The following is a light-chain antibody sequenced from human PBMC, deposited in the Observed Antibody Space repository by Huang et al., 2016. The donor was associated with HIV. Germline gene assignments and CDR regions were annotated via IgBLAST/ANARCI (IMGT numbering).Light chain of an antibody. CDR3: QQYNNWPRT. CDR1: QSVSSG. CDR2: GAS. Sequence: EIVMTQSPATLSVSPGERATLSCRASQSVSSGLAWYQQKPGQAPRLLIYGASSRATDIPARFSGSGAGTDFTLTISSLQSEDFALYFCQQYNNWPRTFGPGTKVDI. V-gene: IGKV3-15*01. J-gene: IGKJ3*01.